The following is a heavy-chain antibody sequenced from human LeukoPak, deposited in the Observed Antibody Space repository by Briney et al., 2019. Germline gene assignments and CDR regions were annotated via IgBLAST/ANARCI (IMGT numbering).Heavy chain of an antibody. CDR3: ARDHGGKDY. J-gene: IGHJ4*02. D-gene: IGHD3-3*01. V-gene: IGHV3-7*01. CDR2: IKEDGSQK. CDR1: RIAFSSNW. Sequence: GGSLRLSCATSRIAFSSNWMSWVRKAPGKGLDWVANIKEDGSQKYYADSVKGRFTISRDNARNLLYLQVNSLRAEDTAVYYCARDHGGKDYWGQGTLVTVSS.